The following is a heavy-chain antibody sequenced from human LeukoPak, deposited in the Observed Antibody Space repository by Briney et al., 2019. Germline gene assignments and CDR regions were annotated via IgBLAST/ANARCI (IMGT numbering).Heavy chain of an antibody. CDR3: ARHHHLVWVVPDPRDAFDI. V-gene: IGHV5-51*01. Sequence: GESLKISCKGSGYSFTSYWIGWVRQMPGKGLEWMGIIYPGDSDTRYSPSFQGQVTISADKSISTAYLQWSSLKASDTAMYYCARHHHLVWVVPDPRDAFDIWGQGTMVTVSS. J-gene: IGHJ3*02. CDR1: GYSFTSYW. D-gene: IGHD2-2*01. CDR2: IYPGDSDT.